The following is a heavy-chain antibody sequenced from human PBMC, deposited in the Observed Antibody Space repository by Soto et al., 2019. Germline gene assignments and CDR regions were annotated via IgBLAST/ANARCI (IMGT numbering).Heavy chain of an antibody. D-gene: IGHD3-10*01. J-gene: IGHJ4*02. V-gene: IGHV3-30-3*01. CDR3: ARAALTDYYSLGSYWGPFAS. CDR2: ISNDGRNK. Sequence: QVHLVESGGGVVQPGRSLRLSCAASGFNFSDYALHWVRQAPGKGLQWVAVISNDGRNKYYADSVKGRFTISRDNSRNTVSLQRSCLRSDETAVFYCARAALTDYYSLGSYWGPFASWGQGTLVTVSS. CDR1: GFNFSDYA.